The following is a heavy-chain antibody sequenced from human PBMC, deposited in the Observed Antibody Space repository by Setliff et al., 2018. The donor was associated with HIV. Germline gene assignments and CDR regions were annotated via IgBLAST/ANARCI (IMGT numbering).Heavy chain of an antibody. CDR3: ARSVIGYYYYGMDV. D-gene: IGHD3-10*01. V-gene: IGHV3-30*01. CDR1: GFTFSSYA. J-gene: IGHJ6*02. Sequence: GGSLRLSCAASGFTFSSYAMHWVRQAPGKGLEWVAVISYDGSNKYYADSVKGRFTISRDNSKNTLYLQMNSLRAGDTAVYYCARSVIGYYYYGMDVWGQGTLVTVSS. CDR2: ISYDGSNK.